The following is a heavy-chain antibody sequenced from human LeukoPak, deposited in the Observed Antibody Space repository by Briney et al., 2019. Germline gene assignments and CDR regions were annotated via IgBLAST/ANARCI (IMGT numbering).Heavy chain of an antibody. CDR2: INPNSGGT. CDR3: ARDLGNYYGSGSRHQFDY. Sequence: ASVKVSCKASGYTFTGYYMHWLRQAPGQGLEWMGWINPNSGGTNYAQKFQGWVTMTRDTSISTAYMELSRLRSDDTAVYYCARDLGNYYGSGSRHQFDYWGQGTLVTVSS. D-gene: IGHD3-10*01. CDR1: GYTFTGYY. J-gene: IGHJ4*02. V-gene: IGHV1-2*04.